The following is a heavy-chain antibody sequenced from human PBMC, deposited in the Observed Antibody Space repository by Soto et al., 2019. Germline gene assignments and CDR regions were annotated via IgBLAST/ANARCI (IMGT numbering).Heavy chain of an antibody. CDR3: ARSSPSDSSGYQN. V-gene: IGHV1-69*02. D-gene: IGHD3-22*01. CDR2: IIPIVGIA. Sequence: SVKVSCKASGATFSSYTISWVRQAPGQGLEWMGRIIPIVGIANYAQKFQGRVTITADKSTSTAYMELSSLRSEDTAVYYCARSSPSDSSGYQNWGQGTLVTVSS. J-gene: IGHJ1*01. CDR1: GATFSSYT.